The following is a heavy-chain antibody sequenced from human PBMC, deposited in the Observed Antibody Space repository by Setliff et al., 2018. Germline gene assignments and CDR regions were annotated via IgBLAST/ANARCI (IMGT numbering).Heavy chain of an antibody. Sequence: SETLSLTCTVSGGSISSSSYYWGWIRQPPGKGLEWIGSIYYSGSTYYNPSLKSRVTISVDTSKNQFSLKLSSVTAADTAVYYCARVAQYSSSSFYYYYYGMDVWGQGTMVTSP. CDR3: ARVAQYSSSSFYYYYYGMDV. CDR2: IYYSGST. V-gene: IGHV4-39*07. D-gene: IGHD6-6*01. CDR1: GGSISSSSYY. J-gene: IGHJ6*02.